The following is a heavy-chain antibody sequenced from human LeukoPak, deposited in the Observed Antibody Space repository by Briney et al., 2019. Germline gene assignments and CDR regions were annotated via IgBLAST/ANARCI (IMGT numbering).Heavy chain of an antibody. Sequence: GGSLRLSCAASGFTFSNAWMSWVRQAPGKGLEWVGRIKSKTDGGTTDYAAPVKGRFTISRDDSKNTLYLHMSSLKTEDTAVYYCTTVTSQWLVYYFDYWGQGTLVTVSS. V-gene: IGHV3-15*01. CDR1: GFTFSNAW. D-gene: IGHD6-19*01. J-gene: IGHJ4*02. CDR2: IKSKTDGGTT. CDR3: TTVTSQWLVYYFDY.